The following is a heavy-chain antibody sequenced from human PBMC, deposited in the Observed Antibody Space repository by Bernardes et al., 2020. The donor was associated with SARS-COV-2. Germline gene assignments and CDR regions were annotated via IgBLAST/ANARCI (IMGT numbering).Heavy chain of an antibody. Sequence: GGSLRLSCAASGFTFSSYGMHWVRQAPGKGLEWVAVISYDGSNKYYADSVKGRFTISRDNSKNTLYLQMNSLRAEDTAVYYCARDGTNYYYYGMDVWGQGTTVTVSS. V-gene: IGHV3-30*03. CDR1: GFTFSSYG. CDR3: ARDGTNYYYYGMDV. CDR2: ISYDGSNK. J-gene: IGHJ6*02.